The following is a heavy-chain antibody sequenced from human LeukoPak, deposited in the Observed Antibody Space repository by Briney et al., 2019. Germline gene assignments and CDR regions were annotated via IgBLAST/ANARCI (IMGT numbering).Heavy chain of an antibody. CDR1: GFTFSSHW. D-gene: IGHD3-22*01. Sequence: GGSLRLSCAASGFTFSSHWMSWVPQAPGKGREWVSDIYTDRTTKYAASVQGRFTISRDNSKNTVYLQMNSLRAEDTAVYYCARVRYYYDSSDYLFDYWGQGTLVTVSS. V-gene: IGHV3-53*01. CDR2: IYTDRTT. CDR3: ARVRYYYDSSDYLFDY. J-gene: IGHJ4*02.